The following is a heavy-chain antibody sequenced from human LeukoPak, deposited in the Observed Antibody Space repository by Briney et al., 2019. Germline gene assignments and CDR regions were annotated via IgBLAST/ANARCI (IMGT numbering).Heavy chain of an antibody. CDR3: AKGTYFYDSSGYYSPSSFDY. V-gene: IGHV3-23*01. CDR1: GFTFSSYA. Sequence: GSLRLPCAASGFTFSSYAMSWVRQAPGKGPEWGSAISGSGGSTYYADSVKGRFTISRDNSKNTLYLQMNSLRAEDTAVYYCAKGTYFYDSSGYYSPSSFDYWGQGTLVTVSS. CDR2: ISGSGGST. D-gene: IGHD3-22*01. J-gene: IGHJ4*02.